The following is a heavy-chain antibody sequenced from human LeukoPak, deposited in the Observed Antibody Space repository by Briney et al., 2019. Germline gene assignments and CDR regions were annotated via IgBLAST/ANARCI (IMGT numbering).Heavy chain of an antibody. V-gene: IGHV1-8*03. CDR3: AREDYYDSGSNDY. J-gene: IGHJ4*02. Sequence: ASVKVSSKASGYTFTSYDINWVRQATGQGLEWMGWMNPNSGNTAYAQKFQGRVTITRNTSISTAYMELSSLRSEDTAVYYCAREDYYDSGSNDYWGQGTLVTVSS. CDR2: MNPNSGNT. CDR1: GYTFTSYD. D-gene: IGHD3-22*01.